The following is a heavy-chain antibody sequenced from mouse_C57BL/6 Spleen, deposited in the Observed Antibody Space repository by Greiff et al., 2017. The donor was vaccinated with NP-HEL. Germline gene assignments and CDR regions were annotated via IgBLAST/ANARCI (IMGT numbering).Heavy chain of an antibody. V-gene: IGHV5-4*01. CDR2: ISDGGSYT. CDR1: GFTFSSYA. D-gene: IGHD1-3*01. Sequence: VQLKESGGGLVKPGGSLKLSCAASGFTFSSYAMSWVRQTPEKRLEWVATISDGGSYTYYPDNVKGRFTISRDNAKNNLYLQMSHLKSEDTAMYYCARDNYSEAMDYWGQGTSVTVSS. J-gene: IGHJ4*01. CDR3: ARDNYSEAMDY.